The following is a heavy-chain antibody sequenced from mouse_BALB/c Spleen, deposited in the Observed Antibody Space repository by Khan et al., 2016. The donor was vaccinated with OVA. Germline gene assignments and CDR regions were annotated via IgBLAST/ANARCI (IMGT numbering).Heavy chain of an antibody. D-gene: IGHD1-1*01. CDR2: IDPFNGGV. J-gene: IGHJ3*01. CDR3: ARHGSTSWFAY. CDR1: GYSFSTYY. V-gene: IGHV1S135*01. Sequence: IQLVQSGPELMKPGASVKISCKASGYSFSTYYIHWVTRSHGKTLEWIGYIDPFNGGVTYNQKFKGKATLTVDKSSSTAYMHLTSLTSEDSAVYYCARHGSTSWFAYWGQVTLVTVSA.